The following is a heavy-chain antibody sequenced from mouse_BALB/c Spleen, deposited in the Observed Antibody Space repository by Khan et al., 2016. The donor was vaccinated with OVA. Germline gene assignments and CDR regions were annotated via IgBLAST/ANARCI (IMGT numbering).Heavy chain of an antibody. J-gene: IGHJ3*01. D-gene: IGHD2-12*01. V-gene: IGHV9-3-1*01. CDR1: GYTFTNYG. CDR3: ERREYYKSLAY. Sequence: QIQLVQSGPELKKPGETVKISCKASGYTFTNYGMDWVKQAPGKGLKWMGWINTYTGEPTYADDFKGRFAFSLETSASTAFLQINNLTHEDTATYFCERREYYKSLAYWGQGTLVTVFA. CDR2: INTYTGEP.